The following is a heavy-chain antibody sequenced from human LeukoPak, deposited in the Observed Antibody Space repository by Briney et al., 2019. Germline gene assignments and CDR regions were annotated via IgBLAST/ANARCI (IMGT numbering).Heavy chain of an antibody. CDR1: GGPISSYY. CDR3: ARAGQYYDILTGSIYYYYGIDV. CDR2: IYYSGST. Sequence: PSETLSLTCTVSGGPISSYYWSWIRQPPGKGLEWIGYIYYSGSTNYNPSLKSRVTISVDTSKNQFSLKLSSVTAADTAVYHCARAGQYYDILTGSIYYYYGIDVWGNGTTVTVSS. J-gene: IGHJ6*04. V-gene: IGHV4-59*01. D-gene: IGHD3-9*01.